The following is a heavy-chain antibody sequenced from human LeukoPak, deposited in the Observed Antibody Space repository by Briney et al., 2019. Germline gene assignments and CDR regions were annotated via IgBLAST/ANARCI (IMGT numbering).Heavy chain of an antibody. J-gene: IGHJ4*02. CDR1: GFTFSDYY. CDR3: ASLGYSYGVDY. D-gene: IGHD5-18*01. V-gene: IGHV3-53*01. Sequence: GGSLRLSCAASGFTFSDYYMSWVRQAPGKGLEWVSVIYSGGSTYYADSVKGRFTISRDNSKNTLYLQMNSLRAEDTAVYYCASLGYSYGVDYWGQGTLVTVSS. CDR2: IYSGGST.